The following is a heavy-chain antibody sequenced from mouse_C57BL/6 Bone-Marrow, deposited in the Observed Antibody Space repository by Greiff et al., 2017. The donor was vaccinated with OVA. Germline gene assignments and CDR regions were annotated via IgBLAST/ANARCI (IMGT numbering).Heavy chain of an antibody. V-gene: IGHV5-4*01. J-gene: IGHJ3*01. CDR3: ARDRAYYSAY. Sequence: EVKLEESGGGLVKPGGSLKLSCAASGFTFSSYAMSWVRQTPEKRLEWVATISDGGSYTYYPDNVKGRFTISRDNAKNNLYLQMSHLKSEDTAMYYCARDRAYYSAYWGQGTLVTVSA. D-gene: IGHD2-12*01. CDR1: GFTFSSYA. CDR2: ISDGGSYT.